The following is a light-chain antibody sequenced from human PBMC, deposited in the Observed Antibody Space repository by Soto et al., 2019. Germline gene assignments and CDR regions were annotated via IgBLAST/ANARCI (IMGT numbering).Light chain of an antibody. J-gene: IGKJ1*01. CDR3: MQARQTPPWT. V-gene: IGKV2-28*01. CDR1: QSLLHSNGYNY. Sequence: DIVMTQSPLSLSVTPGEPASISCRSSQSLLHSNGYNYLDWYLQKPGQSPQLLVYLGSNRASGVPDRFSGSGSGTDFTLKIRRVEAEDVGVYFCMQARQTPPWTFGQGTKVEIK. CDR2: LGS.